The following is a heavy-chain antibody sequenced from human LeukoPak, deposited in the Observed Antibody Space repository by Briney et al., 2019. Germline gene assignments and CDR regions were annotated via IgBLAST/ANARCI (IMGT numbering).Heavy chain of an antibody. D-gene: IGHD6-19*01. J-gene: IGHJ3*02. V-gene: IGHV3-23*01. CDR3: AKSSDVGYSNGWYNGLDI. CDR2: MSGGGLST. CDR1: DSNIGTYA. Sequence: GGSLRLSCGAPDSNIGTYAVTWVRQVPGEGLEWVSGMSGGGLSTYYARSVKGRFTISRDTSKNTLYLQVNGLRAEDTALYYCAKSSDVGYSNGWYNGLDIWGQGTPVTVSS.